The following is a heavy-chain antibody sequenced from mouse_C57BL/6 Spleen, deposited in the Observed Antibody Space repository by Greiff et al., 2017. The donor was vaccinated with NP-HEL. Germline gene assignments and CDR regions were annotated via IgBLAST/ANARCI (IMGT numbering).Heavy chain of an antibody. CDR1: GYTFTSYW. V-gene: IGHV1-59*01. J-gene: IGHJ4*01. Sequence: VKLQQPGAELVRPGTSVKLSCKASGYTFTSYWMHWVKQRPGQGLEWIGVIDPSDSYTNYNQKFKGKATLTADTSSSTAYMQLSSLTSADSAVYYCARRGYYDYDVGYAMDYWGQGTSVTVSS. CDR2: IDPSDSYT. CDR3: ARRGYYDYDVGYAMDY. D-gene: IGHD2-4*01.